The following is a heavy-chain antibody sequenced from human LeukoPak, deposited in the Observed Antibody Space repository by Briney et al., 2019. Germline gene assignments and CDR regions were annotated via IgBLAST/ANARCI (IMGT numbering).Heavy chain of an antibody. Sequence: GGSLRLSCAASGFTFSSYSMTWVRQAPGKGLEWVSSISSSNSFIYYADSVKGRFTTSRDNSKNTLYLQMNSLRAEDTAVYYCAKKTWRAFDIWGQGTMVTVSS. V-gene: IGHV3-21*04. CDR1: GFTFSSYS. CDR2: ISSSNSFI. CDR3: AKKTWRAFDI. J-gene: IGHJ3*02.